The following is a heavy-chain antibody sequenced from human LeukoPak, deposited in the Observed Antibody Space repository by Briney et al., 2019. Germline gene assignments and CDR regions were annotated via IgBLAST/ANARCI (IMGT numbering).Heavy chain of an antibody. CDR2: MNLNSGNT. D-gene: IGHD6-13*01. CDR3: YASEYSSSWYKSYGMDV. CDR1: GYTFTSYD. Sequence: ASVKVSCKASGYTFTSYDINWVRQATGQGLEWMGWMNLNSGNTGYAQKFQGRVTMTRNTSISTAYMELSSLRSEDTAVYYCYASEYSSSWYKSYGMDVWGQGTTVTVSS. V-gene: IGHV1-8*01. J-gene: IGHJ6*02.